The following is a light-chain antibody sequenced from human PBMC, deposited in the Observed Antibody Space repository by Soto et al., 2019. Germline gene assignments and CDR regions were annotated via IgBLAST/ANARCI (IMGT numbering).Light chain of an antibody. CDR3: QQYNSYPYT. CDR1: QSISSW. Sequence: DIQMTQSPSTLSASIGDRVTITCRASQSISSWLAWYQQKPGKAPKLLIYKASSLETGVPSRFSGSGSGTEFTLTISSLQPDDFATYYCQQYNSYPYTFGQGTKLEIK. J-gene: IGKJ2*01. V-gene: IGKV1-5*03. CDR2: KAS.